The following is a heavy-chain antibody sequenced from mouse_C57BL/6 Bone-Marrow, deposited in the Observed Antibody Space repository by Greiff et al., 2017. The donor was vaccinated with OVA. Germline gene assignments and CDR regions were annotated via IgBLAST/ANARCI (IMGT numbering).Heavy chain of an antibody. CDR3: ANLYEVYFDV. CDR2: IGTNSGGT. CDR1: GYTFTSYW. Sequence: QVQLQQPGAELVKPGASVKLSCKASGYTFTSYWMHWVKQRPGRGLEWIGRIGTNSGGTKYNEKFKSKATLTVDKPSSTAYMQISSLTSEDSAVYYCANLYEVYFDVWGTGTTVTVSS. D-gene: IGHD1-3*01. J-gene: IGHJ1*03. V-gene: IGHV1-72*01.